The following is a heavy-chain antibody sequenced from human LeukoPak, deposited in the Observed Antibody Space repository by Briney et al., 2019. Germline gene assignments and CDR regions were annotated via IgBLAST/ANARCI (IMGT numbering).Heavy chain of an antibody. J-gene: IGHJ4*02. CDR2: INAGNGNT. D-gene: IGHD6-13*01. V-gene: IGHV1-3*03. CDR1: GYTFTSYA. Sequence: ASVKVSCKASGYTFTSYAMHWVRQAPGQRLEWMGWINAGNGNTKYSQEFQGRVTITRDTSASTAYMELSSLRSEDMAVYYCARVTYSSSSTLFDYWGQGTLVTVSS. CDR3: ARVTYSSSSTLFDY.